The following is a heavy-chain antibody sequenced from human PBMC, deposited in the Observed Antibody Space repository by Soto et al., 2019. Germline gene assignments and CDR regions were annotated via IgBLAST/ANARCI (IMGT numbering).Heavy chain of an antibody. Sequence: QVQLQQWGAGLLKPSETLSLTCAVYGGSFSGYYWSWIRQPPGKGLEWIGEINHSGSTNYNPSLKSRVTISVDTSKNQFSLKLSSVTAADTAVYYCAREGRDCYYGMDVWGQGTTVTVSS. CDR2: INHSGST. CDR1: GGSFSGYY. CDR3: AREGRDCYYGMDV. J-gene: IGHJ6*02. V-gene: IGHV4-34*01. D-gene: IGHD1-26*01.